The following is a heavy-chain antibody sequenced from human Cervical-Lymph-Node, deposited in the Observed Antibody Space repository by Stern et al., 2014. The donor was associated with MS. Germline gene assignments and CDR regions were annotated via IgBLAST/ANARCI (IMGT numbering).Heavy chain of an antibody. J-gene: IGHJ5*02. V-gene: IGHV4-31*03. Sequence: QVQLLESGPGLVKPSETLSLTCTVSGDSISSGGHYWSWIRQHPGKGLEWIGYIYFSGATFYNPSLKGRVIISLDTSNNQFSLNLNSVTAADTAIYYCASRWSGTYYGQNWFDPWGQGILVTVSS. CDR2: IYFSGAT. CDR1: GDSISSGGHY. D-gene: IGHD1-26*01. CDR3: ASRWSGTYYGQNWFDP.